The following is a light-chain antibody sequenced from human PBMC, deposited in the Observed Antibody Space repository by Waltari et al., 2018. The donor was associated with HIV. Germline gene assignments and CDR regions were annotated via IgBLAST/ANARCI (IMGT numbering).Light chain of an antibody. Sequence: QSALTQPASVSGSPGQSITISCTGTNSDVGSYNYVSWYQQHPGKAPELILFDVTDRPAGVSERFSGSKSGNTASLTISVLRAEDEADYYCSSYTNSSSRYVFGLGTKVTVL. V-gene: IGLV2-14*03. CDR1: NSDVGSYNY. J-gene: IGLJ1*01. CDR2: DVT. CDR3: SSYTNSSSRYV.